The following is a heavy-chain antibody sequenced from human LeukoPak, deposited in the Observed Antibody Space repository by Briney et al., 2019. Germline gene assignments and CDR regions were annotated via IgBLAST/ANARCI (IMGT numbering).Heavy chain of an antibody. CDR2: IYYSGST. Sequence: PSETLSLTCTVSGGSISSYYWSWIRQPPGKGLEWIGYIYYSGSTNYNPSLKSRVTISVDTSKNQFSLKLSSVTAADTAVYYCARTTVAALGYFDYWGQGTQVTVSS. D-gene: IGHD6-19*01. J-gene: IGHJ4*02. CDR3: ARTTVAALGYFDY. V-gene: IGHV4-59*08. CDR1: GGSISSYY.